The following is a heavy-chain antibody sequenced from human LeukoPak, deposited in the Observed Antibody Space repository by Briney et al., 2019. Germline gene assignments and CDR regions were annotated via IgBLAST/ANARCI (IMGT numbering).Heavy chain of an antibody. V-gene: IGHV4-39*07. CDR2: IYYSGST. D-gene: IGHD3-22*01. CDR1: GGSISSSSYY. Sequence: PSETLSLTCTVSGGSISSSSYYWGWIRQPPGKGLEWIGSIYYSGSTYYSPSLKSRVTISVDTSKNQFSLKLSSVTAADTAVYYCARGFGYYYDSSGSYYFDYWGQGTLVTVSS. J-gene: IGHJ4*02. CDR3: ARGFGYYYDSSGSYYFDY.